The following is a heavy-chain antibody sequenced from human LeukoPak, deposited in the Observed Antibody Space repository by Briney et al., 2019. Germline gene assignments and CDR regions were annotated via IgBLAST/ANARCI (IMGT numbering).Heavy chain of an antibody. CDR3: ARRRDGYNMGGLFDI. D-gene: IGHD5-24*01. CDR2: MNPNSGNT. Sequence: GASVKVSCKASGYTFNSYDINWVRQATGQGLEWMGWMNPNSGNTGYVQKFQGRVTITRDTSIKTAYMELSSLRFDDTAVYYCARRRDGYNMGGLFDIWGQGTMVTVSS. CDR1: GYTFNSYD. V-gene: IGHV1-8*03. J-gene: IGHJ3*02.